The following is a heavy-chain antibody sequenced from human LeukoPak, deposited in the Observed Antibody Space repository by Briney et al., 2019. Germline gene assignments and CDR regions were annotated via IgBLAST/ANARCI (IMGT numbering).Heavy chain of an antibody. D-gene: IGHD3-22*01. CDR3: ARGGYGYYDSSGTFDY. V-gene: IGHV3-11*01. Sequence: GGSRLLSCAASGFTFSDYYMSWIRPAPGKGLGWVAYISSSGSTIYYAASVKGRFTISRDNAKNSLYLQMNSLRAEDTAVYYCARGGYGYYDSSGTFDYWGQGTLVTVSS. J-gene: IGHJ4*02. CDR2: ISSSGSTI. CDR1: GFTFSDYY.